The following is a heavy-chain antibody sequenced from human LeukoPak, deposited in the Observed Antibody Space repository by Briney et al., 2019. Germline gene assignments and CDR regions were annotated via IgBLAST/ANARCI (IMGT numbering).Heavy chain of an antibody. CDR1: GASIRSGDYY. CDR2: IYDSGST. Sequence: SETLSLTCTVSGASIRSGDYYWSWIRQPPGKGLEWIGYIYDSGSTYYNPSLKSRITISVDTSENRFSLKLSSVTATDMAVYYCARDCSGGSCYGALDIWGQGTMVTVSS. V-gene: IGHV4-30-4*01. CDR3: ARDCSGGSCYGALDI. J-gene: IGHJ3*02. D-gene: IGHD2-15*01.